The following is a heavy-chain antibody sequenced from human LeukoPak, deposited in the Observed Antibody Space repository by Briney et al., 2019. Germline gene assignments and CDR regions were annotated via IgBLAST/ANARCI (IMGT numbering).Heavy chain of an antibody. CDR2: MNPNSGDT. D-gene: IGHD1-7*01. CDR3: ARNSRNYRWFDP. V-gene: IGHV1-8*03. Sequence: GASVKVSCKTSGYTFTSYDINWVRQAAGQGLEWMGRMNPNSGDTDYAQKFQGRVTITRDTSISTAYMELSSLRSEDTAVYYCARNSRNYRWFDPWGQGTLVTVSS. CDR1: GYTFTSYD. J-gene: IGHJ5*02.